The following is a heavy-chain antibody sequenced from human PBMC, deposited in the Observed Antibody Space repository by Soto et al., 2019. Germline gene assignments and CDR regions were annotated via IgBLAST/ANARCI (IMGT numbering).Heavy chain of an antibody. CDR2: IYHSGST. V-gene: IGHV4-4*02. CDR1: GGSISSSNW. CDR3: AGTLYCDFWSGYSNWFDP. Sequence: QVQLQESGPGLVKPSGTLSLTCAVSGGSISSSNWWSWVRQPPGKGLEWIGEIYHSGSTNYNPSLKSRVTISVDKSKTQFSLKLSSVTDADTAVYYCAGTLYCDFWSGYSNWFDPWGQGTLVTVSS. D-gene: IGHD3-3*01. J-gene: IGHJ5*02.